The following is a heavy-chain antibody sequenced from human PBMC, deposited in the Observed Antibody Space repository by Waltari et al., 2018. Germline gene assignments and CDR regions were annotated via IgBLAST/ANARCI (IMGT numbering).Heavy chain of an antibody. J-gene: IGHJ3*02. D-gene: IGHD1-26*01. CDR3: ARSLVGATGGDAFDI. Sequence: QVQLQESGPGLVKPSETLSLTCAVSGYSISSGYYWGWIRQPPGKGLEWIGSIYHSGSTYDNPSLKSRVTISVDTSKNQFSLKLSSVTAADTAVYYCARSLVGATGGDAFDIWGQGTMVTVSS. CDR2: IYHSGST. CDR1: GYSISSGYY. V-gene: IGHV4-38-2*01.